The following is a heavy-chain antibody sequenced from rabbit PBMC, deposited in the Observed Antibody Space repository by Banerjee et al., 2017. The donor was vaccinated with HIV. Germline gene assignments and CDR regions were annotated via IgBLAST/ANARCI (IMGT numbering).Heavy chain of an antibody. CDR1: GFSFSSNYW. V-gene: IGHV1S40*01. CDR2: IDVGVSGST. D-gene: IGHD6-1*01. CDR3: ARGTYGYAGYAPNL. Sequence: QSLEESGGDLVKPGASLTLTCTASGFSFSSNYWICWVRQAPGKGLEWIACIDVGVSGSTYYASWAKGRFTISKTSSTTVTLQMTSLTAADTATYFCARGTYGYAGYAPNLWGPGTLVTVS. J-gene: IGHJ4*01.